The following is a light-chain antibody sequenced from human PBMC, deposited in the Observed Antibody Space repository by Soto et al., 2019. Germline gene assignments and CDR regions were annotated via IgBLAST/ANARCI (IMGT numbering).Light chain of an antibody. V-gene: IGLV2-14*03. Sequence: QSVLTQPASVSGSTGQSITISCTGTSSDVGGYNYVSWYQQHPGKAPKLMIYDVSNRPSGVSNRFSGSKSGNTASLTISGFQAEDEADYYCSSYTSSSTPYVFGTGTKVTVL. CDR3: SSYTSSSTPYV. CDR2: DVS. J-gene: IGLJ1*01. CDR1: SSDVGGYNY.